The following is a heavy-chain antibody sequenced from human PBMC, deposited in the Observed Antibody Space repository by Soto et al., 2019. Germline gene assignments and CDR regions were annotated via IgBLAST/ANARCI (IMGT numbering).Heavy chain of an antibody. Sequence: GASVKVSCKVSGYTLSEVSIHWVRQTPGKGLEWMGGFDPENDETSYAQKFQGRVTLTEDTSTDTAYLELSSLRSEDTAIYYCAIAAYCSGATCYSGYNWFDPCGQGTQVTVSS. J-gene: IGHJ5*02. CDR1: GYTLSEVS. CDR3: AIAAYCSGATCYSGYNWFDP. CDR2: FDPENDET. D-gene: IGHD2-2*01. V-gene: IGHV1-24*01.